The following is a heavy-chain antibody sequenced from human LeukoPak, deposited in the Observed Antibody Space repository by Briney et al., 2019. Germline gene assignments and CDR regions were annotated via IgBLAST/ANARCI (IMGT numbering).Heavy chain of an antibody. D-gene: IGHD2-15*01. CDR3: ARAHCSGGSCYYQKRGHFDY. CDR1: GFTFSSYW. CDR2: INSDGSST. Sequence: GGSLRLSCAASGFTFSSYWMHWVRQAPGKGLVWVSRINSDGSSTSYADSVKGRFTISRDNAKNTLYLQMNSLRAEDTAVYYCARAHCSGGSCYYQKRGHFDYWGQGTLVTVSS. V-gene: IGHV3-74*01. J-gene: IGHJ4*02.